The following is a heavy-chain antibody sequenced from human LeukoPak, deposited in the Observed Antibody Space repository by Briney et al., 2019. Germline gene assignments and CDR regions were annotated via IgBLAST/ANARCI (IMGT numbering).Heavy chain of an antibody. CDR2: IIPIFGTA. V-gene: IGHV1-69*13. Sequence: EASVKVSCKASGGTFSSYAISWVRQAPGQGLEWMGGIIPIFGTANYAQKFQGRVTITADESTSTAYMELSSLRSEDTAVYYCARGLDIGFGELLESYYYMDVWGKGTTVTISS. CDR1: GGTFSSYA. CDR3: ARGLDIGFGELLESYYYMDV. J-gene: IGHJ6*03. D-gene: IGHD3-10*01.